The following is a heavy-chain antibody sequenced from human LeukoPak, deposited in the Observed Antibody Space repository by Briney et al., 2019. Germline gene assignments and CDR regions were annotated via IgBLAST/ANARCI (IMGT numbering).Heavy chain of an antibody. J-gene: IGHJ2*01. CDR3: ATTDYYNSSGAYWYFDV. CDR1: GGSIRSSSFY. D-gene: IGHD3-22*01. Sequence: SETLSLTCTVSGGSIRSSSFYWGWIRQPPAEGLGWFWSISYRGSTYYNPSLKSRVTISVDTSKNQFSLKLSSVTAADTAVYYCATTDYYNSSGAYWYFDVWGRGTLVTVSS. CDR2: ISYRGST. V-gene: IGHV4-39*01.